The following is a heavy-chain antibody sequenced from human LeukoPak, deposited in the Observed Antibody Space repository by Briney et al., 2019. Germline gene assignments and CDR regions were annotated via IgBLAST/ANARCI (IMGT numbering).Heavy chain of an antibody. Sequence: GGSLRLSCAASGFTFSDYYMSWIRQAPGKGLEWVSFISSSGSTIYYEDSVKGRFTISRDNAKNSLFLQMNSLGAEDTAVYYCARQVWSGWSREFDYWGQGTLVTVSS. CDR2: ISSSGSTI. D-gene: IGHD6-19*01. V-gene: IGHV3-11*01. J-gene: IGHJ4*02. CDR1: GFTFSDYY. CDR3: ARQVWSGWSREFDY.